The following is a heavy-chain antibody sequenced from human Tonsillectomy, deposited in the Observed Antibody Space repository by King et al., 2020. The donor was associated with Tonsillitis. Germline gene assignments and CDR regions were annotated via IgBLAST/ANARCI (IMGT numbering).Heavy chain of an antibody. CDR3: AHRQRGRWIDY. D-gene: IGHD2-15*01. J-gene: IGHJ4*02. CDR2: IYWVDDK. V-gene: IGHV2-5*02. Sequence: TLKESGPTLVKPTQTLTLTCTFSGFSLSTSGVGVGWIRPPPGKALEWLAPIYWVDDKRYSPSLKSRLTIPKDTSKNQGVLPMTNMDPVDTATYYCAHRQRGRWIDYWGQGTLVTVSS. CDR1: GFSLSTSGVG.